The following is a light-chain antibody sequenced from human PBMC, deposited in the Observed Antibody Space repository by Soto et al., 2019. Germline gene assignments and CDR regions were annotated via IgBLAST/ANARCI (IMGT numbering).Light chain of an antibody. V-gene: IGKV1-5*01. CDR3: QQYNSYIT. CDR1: QSISSW. CDR2: DAS. J-gene: IGKJ5*01. Sequence: DIQMTQSPSTLSTSVLDIVTITCRASQSISSWLAWYQQKPGKAPKLLIYDASSLESGVPSRFSGSGSGTEFTLTISSLQPDDFATYYCQQYNSYITFGQGTRLEMK.